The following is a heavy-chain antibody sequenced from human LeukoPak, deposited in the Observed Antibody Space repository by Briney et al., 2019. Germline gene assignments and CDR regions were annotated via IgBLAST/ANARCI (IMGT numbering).Heavy chain of an antibody. D-gene: IGHD4-17*01. J-gene: IGHJ6*02. Sequence: GRSLRLSCTVSGFTFGDNAVSWVRQAPGKGLEWVGFIRSKTYGGTTEYAASVKGRFTVSRDDSKGAAYLQMDSLKTEDTAVYFCTRDLADTVTHPFYNGMDVWGQGTMVTVSS. CDR2: IRSKTYGGTT. V-gene: IGHV3-49*04. CDR1: GFTFGDNA. CDR3: TRDLADTVTHPFYNGMDV.